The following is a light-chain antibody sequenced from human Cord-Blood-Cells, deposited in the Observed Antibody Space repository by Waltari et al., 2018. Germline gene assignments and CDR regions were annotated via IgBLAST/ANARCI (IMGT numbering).Light chain of an antibody. CDR3: SSYTSSSTYV. Sequence: QSALTQPASVSGSPGQSITISCTGTSSDVGGYNYVSWYQQHPGKAPKLRIYEVSNRPSGVSNRFSGSKSGNTASLTISGLQAEDEVDYYCSSYTSSSTYVFGTGTKVTVL. CDR2: EVS. CDR1: SSDVGGYNY. J-gene: IGLJ1*01. V-gene: IGLV2-14*01.